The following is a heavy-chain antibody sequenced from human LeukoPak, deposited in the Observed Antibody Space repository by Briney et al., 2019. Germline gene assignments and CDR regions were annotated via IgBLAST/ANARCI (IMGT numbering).Heavy chain of an antibody. J-gene: IGHJ6*03. V-gene: IGHV3-7*01. Sequence: GGSLRLSCAASGFTFSSYWMSWVRQAPGKGLEWVANIKQDGTEKYYVDSVKGRFTISRGNAKNSLYLLMNSLRAEDTAVYYCARLYSVYYYYMDVWGEGTTVTISS. CDR3: ARLYSVYYYYMDV. CDR2: IKQDGTEK. D-gene: IGHD2-15*01. CDR1: GFTFSSYW.